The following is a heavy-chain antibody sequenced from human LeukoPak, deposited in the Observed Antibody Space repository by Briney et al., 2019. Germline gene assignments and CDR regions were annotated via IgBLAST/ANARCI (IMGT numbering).Heavy chain of an antibody. CDR1: GGSISSGSYY. D-gene: IGHD4-23*01. V-gene: IGHV4-61*02. J-gene: IGHJ4*02. CDR3: ARGTRTVTREMPPKMGYFDY. CDR2: IYTSGST. Sequence: SETLSLTCTVSGGSISSGSYYWSWIRQPAGKGLEWIGRIYTSGSTNYNPSLKSRVTISVDTSKNQFSLKLSSVTAADTAVYYCARGTRTVTREMPPKMGYFDYWGQGTLVTVSS.